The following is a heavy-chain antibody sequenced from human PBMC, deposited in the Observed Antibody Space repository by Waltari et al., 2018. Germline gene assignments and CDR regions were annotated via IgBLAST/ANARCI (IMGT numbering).Heavy chain of an antibody. CDR2: INPNSGGT. CDR3: ARDLVVGSGDY. CDR1: GYTFTCYQ. V-gene: IGHV1-2*02. J-gene: IGHJ4*02. Sequence: QVHLVQSGAEVKKPGASVKVSCKASGYTFTCYQRHWVRQAPGQGLEWMGWINPNSGGTNYAQNFQGRVTITRDTSIRTAYMELSRLRSDDTAMYYCARDLVVGSGDYWGQGTLVTVSS. D-gene: IGHD1-26*01.